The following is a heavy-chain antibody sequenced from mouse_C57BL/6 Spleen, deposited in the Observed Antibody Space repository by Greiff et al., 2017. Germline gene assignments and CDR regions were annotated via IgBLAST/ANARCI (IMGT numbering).Heavy chain of an antibody. CDR1: GFTFSSYG. V-gene: IGHV5-6*01. Sequence: EVMLVESGGDLVKPGGSLKLSCAASGFTFSSYGMSWVRQTPDKRLEWVATISSGGSYTYYPDSVKGRFTISRDNAKSTLYLQMSSLKSEDTAMYYCAREDGSSYVNYWGQGTTLTVSS. J-gene: IGHJ2*01. D-gene: IGHD1-1*01. CDR2: ISSGGSYT. CDR3: AREDGSSYVNY.